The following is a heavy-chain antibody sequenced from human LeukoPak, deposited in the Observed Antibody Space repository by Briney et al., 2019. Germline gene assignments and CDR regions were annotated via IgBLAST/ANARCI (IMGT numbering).Heavy chain of an antibody. CDR2: ISGSGGST. J-gene: IGHJ4*02. V-gene: IGHV3-23*01. CDR1: GFTFSSYA. CDR3: AKDAQYYYDSSGYGNFDY. D-gene: IGHD3-22*01. Sequence: GGSLRLSCAASGFTFSSYAMSWVRQAPGKGLEWVSAISGSGGSTYYADSVKGRFTISRDNSKNTLYLQMNSLRDEDTAVYYCAKDAQYYYDSSGYGNFDYWGQGTLVTVSS.